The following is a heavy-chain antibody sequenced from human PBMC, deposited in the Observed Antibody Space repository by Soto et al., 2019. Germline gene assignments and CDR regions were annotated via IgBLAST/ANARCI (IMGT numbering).Heavy chain of an antibody. CDR3: ARYSYGSGSYSDY. CDR1: GFTFSTYN. J-gene: IGHJ4*02. D-gene: IGHD3-10*01. CDR2: ISSSSSTI. V-gene: IGHV3-48*02. Sequence: PGGSLRLSCAASGFTFSTYNMNWVRQAPGKGLEWVSYISSSSSTIYYADSVKGRFTISRDNAKNSLYLQMNSLRDEDTAVYYCARYSYGSGSYSDYWGQGTLVTVSS.